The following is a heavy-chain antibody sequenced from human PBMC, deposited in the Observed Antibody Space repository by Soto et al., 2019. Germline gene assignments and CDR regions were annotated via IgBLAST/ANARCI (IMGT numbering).Heavy chain of an antibody. J-gene: IGHJ4*02. CDR2: IDPSDSYT. CDR3: RRHTAYDSSLDY. Sequence: GESLKLSCQGSGYTFTGHWISWVRQMPGKGLEWMGRIDPSDSYTDYSPTVQGHVTMSADKSINTAYLQWSSLQPSNTAVFYCRRHTAYDSSLDYWGQGTLVIVAS. CDR1: GYTFTGHW. D-gene: IGHD1-1*01. V-gene: IGHV5-10-1*01.